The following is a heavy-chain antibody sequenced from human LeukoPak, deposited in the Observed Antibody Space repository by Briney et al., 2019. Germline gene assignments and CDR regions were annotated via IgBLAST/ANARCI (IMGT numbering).Heavy chain of an antibody. CDR3: ARDNRYSYGYGMYVAVDY. CDR1: GFTFSNFW. D-gene: IGHD5-18*01. J-gene: IGHJ4*02. CDR2: ISYDGSNK. Sequence: PGGSLRLSCAASGFTFSNFWMSWVRQAPGKGLEWVAVISYDGSNKYYADSVKGRFTISRDNSKNTLYLQMNSLRAEDTAVYYCARDNRYSYGYGMYVAVDYWGQGTLVTVSS. V-gene: IGHV3-30*03.